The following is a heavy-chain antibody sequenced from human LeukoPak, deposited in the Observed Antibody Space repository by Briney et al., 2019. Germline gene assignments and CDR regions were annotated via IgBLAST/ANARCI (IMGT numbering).Heavy chain of an antibody. CDR1: GGSVSSGSYY. D-gene: IGHD5-12*01. V-gene: IGHV4-61*01. CDR3: VRSSRGYSGHDSGY. CDR2: IYYTGGT. Sequence: SETLSLTCTVSGGSVSSGSYYWSWIRQPPGKGLEWIGYIYYTGGTNYNPSLKSRVTISADTSKNQFSLRLNSVTAADTAVYYCVRSSRGYSGHDSGYWGQGTLVTVSS. J-gene: IGHJ4*02.